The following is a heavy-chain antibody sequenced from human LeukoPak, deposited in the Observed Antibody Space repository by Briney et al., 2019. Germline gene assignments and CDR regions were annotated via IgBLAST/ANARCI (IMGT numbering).Heavy chain of an antibody. CDR3: ARGTGALERISDAFDI. CDR2: IYHSGST. Sequence: SETPSLTCTVSGGSISSSSYYWGWIRQPPGKGLEWIGEIYHSGSTNYKPSLKSRVTILVDTSKNQFSLKLSSVTAADTAVYYCARGTGALERISDAFDIWGQGTMVTVSS. CDR1: GGSISSSSYY. V-gene: IGHV4-39*07. J-gene: IGHJ3*02. D-gene: IGHD1-1*01.